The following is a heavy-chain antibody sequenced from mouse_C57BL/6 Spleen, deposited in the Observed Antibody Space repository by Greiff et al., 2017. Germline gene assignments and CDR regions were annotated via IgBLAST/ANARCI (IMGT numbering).Heavy chain of an antibody. CDR1: GYTFTSYW. CDR2: INPSSGYT. J-gene: IGHJ3*01. Sequence: QVQLQQSGAELAKPGASVKLSCKASGYTFTSYWMHWVKQRPGQGLEWIGYINPSSGYTKYNQKFKDKATLTADKSSRTASMQLSSLTYEDSAVYYCARGTSGFAYWGQGTLVTVSA. D-gene: IGHD2-13*01. V-gene: IGHV1-7*01. CDR3: ARGTSGFAY.